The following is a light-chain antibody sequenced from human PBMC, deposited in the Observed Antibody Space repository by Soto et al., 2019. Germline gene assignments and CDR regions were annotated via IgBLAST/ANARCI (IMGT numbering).Light chain of an antibody. Sequence: DIQMTQSPSTLSASVGDRVTIACRASQNIGDWLAWYQQKPGKAPNLLIYKASTLESGVPSRFSGSGSGTEFTLAISSLQPEDSATYYCLQDINYPWTFGQGTKVDIK. CDR3: LQDINYPWT. CDR1: QNIGDW. V-gene: IGKV1-5*03. J-gene: IGKJ1*01. CDR2: KAS.